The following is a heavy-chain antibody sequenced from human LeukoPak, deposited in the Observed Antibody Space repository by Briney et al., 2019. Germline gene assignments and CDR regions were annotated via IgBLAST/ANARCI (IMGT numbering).Heavy chain of an antibody. CDR2: FDSEDGET. CDR1: GYTLTELS. J-gene: IGHJ6*02. CDR3: ATTSGLDYGMDV. Sequence: ASVKVSCKVSGYTLTELSMHWVRQAPGKGLEWMGGFDSEDGETIYAQKFQGRVTMTEDTSTDTAYMELSSLRSEDTAVYYCATTSGLDYGMDVWGQGTTVTVSS. V-gene: IGHV1-24*01. D-gene: IGHD3/OR15-3a*01.